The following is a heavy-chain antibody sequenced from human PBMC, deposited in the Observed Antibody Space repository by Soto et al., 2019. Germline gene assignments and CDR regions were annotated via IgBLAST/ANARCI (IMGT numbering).Heavy chain of an antibody. D-gene: IGHD3-22*01. CDR2: ISGSGGST. J-gene: IGHJ4*02. CDR3: AKVNYYDSSGYYPYFDY. CDR1: GFTFSSYA. Sequence: GGSLRLSCAASGFTFSSYAMSWVRQAPGKGLEWVSAISGSGGSTYYADSVKGRFTISRDNSKNTLYLQMNSLRAEDTAVYYCAKVNYYDSSGYYPYFDYWGQGTLVTVSS. V-gene: IGHV3-23*01.